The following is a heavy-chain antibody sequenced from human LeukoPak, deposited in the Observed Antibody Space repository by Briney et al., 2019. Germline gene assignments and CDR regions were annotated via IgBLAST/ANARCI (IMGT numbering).Heavy chain of an antibody. CDR2: IYSDGST. CDR3: AKDVVPTTYSCCSMDV. Sequence: GGSLRLSCAVSGFTVSSNYMSWVRQAPGKGLELFSVIYSDGSTYYADSVKGRFTISRDNSRNSLYLQMNSLTTEDTALYYCAKDVVPTTYSCCSMDVWGQGTTVTVSS. J-gene: IGHJ6*02. V-gene: IGHV3-53*05. D-gene: IGHD5-12*01. CDR1: GFTVSSNY.